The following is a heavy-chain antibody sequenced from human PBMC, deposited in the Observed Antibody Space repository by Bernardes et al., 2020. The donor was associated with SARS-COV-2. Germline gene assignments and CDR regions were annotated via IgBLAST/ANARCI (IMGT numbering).Heavy chain of an antibody. CDR2: ASYSGNT. CDR1: GDSISRSSYS. J-gene: IGHJ5*02. V-gene: IGHV4-39*07. Sequence: SETLSLTCTVSGDSISRSSYSWGWIRQPPGKGLEWIASASYSGNTYYNPSLKSRVTFSVDTSNNQFSLKLSSVTAADTAVYYCARIQGITIFGVVIVNWFDPWGQGTLVTVSS. CDR3: ARIQGITIFGVVIVNWFDP. D-gene: IGHD3-3*01.